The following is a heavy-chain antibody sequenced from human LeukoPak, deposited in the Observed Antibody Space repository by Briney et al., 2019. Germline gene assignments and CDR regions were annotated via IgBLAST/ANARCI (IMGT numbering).Heavy chain of an antibody. V-gene: IGHV3-30-3*01. CDR1: GFTFSSYA. CDR2: ISYDGSNK. J-gene: IGHJ4*02. CDR3: ARGSYLVVIPYYFDY. D-gene: IGHD3-22*01. Sequence: GGSLRLSCAASGFTFSSYAMHWVRQAPGKGLEWVAVISYDGSNKYYADSVKGRFTISRDNSKNTLYLQMNSLRAEDTAVYYCARGSYLVVIPYYFDYWGQGTLVTVSS.